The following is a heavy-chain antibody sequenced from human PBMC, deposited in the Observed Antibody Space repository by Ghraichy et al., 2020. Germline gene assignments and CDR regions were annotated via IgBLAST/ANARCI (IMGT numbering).Heavy chain of an antibody. CDR1: GASITTDDYS. D-gene: IGHD3-16*01. J-gene: IGHJ5*02. CDR2: KYDNGGT. CDR3: AALGTSYDSRDPLGS. Sequence: SETLSLTCTVSGASITTDDYSWGWFRQPPGKGLEWSGIKYDNGGTYYNSSLRRRVILSEDTPSKLFSLKVDSVTAADTAVYYCAALGTSYDSRDPLGSWGQGTLVIVSS. V-gene: IGHV4-39*01.